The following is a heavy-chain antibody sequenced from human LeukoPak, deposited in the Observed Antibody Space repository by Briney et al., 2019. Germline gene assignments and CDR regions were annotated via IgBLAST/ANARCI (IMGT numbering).Heavy chain of an antibody. CDR2: IKQDESEK. CDR3: ARGHVDTTMAGEFDY. CDR1: GFTFSTYW. Sequence: GGSLRLSCAASGFTFSTYWMSWVRQAPGKGLEWVANIKQDESEKYYVDSVKGRFTISRDNAKNSLYLQMNSLRVEDTAVYYCARGHVDTTMAGEFDYWGQGTLVTVSS. D-gene: IGHD5-18*01. V-gene: IGHV3-7*01. J-gene: IGHJ4*02.